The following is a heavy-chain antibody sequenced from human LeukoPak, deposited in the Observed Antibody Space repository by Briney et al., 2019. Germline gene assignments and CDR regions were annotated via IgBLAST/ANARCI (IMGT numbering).Heavy chain of an antibody. CDR2: IYYSGST. CDR1: GGSISSYY. V-gene: IGHV4-59*01. Sequence: SETLSLTCTVSGGSISSYYWSWIRQPPGKGLEWIGYIYYSGSTNYNPSLKSRVTISVDTSKNQSSLKLSSVTAADTAVYYCAQWLADAFDIWGQGTMVTVSS. J-gene: IGHJ3*02. CDR3: AQWLADAFDI. D-gene: IGHD6-19*01.